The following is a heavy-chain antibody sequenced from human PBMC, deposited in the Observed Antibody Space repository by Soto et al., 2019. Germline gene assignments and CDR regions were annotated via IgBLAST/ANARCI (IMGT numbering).Heavy chain of an antibody. V-gene: IGHV4-34*01. CDR1: GGSFSGYY. J-gene: IGHJ4*02. CDR3: ARALKLRAFFDY. CDR2: INHSGST. D-gene: IGHD4-17*01. Sequence: SETLSLTCAVYGGSFSGYYWSWIRQPPGKGLEWIGEINHSGSTNYNPSLKSRVTISVDTSKNQFSLKLSSVTAADTAVYYCARALKLRAFFDYWGRGTLVTVSS.